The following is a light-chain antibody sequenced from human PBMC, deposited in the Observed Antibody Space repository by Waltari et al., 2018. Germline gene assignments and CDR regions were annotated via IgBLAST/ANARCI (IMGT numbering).Light chain of an antibody. Sequence: DIQLTQSQSSLSASVGDRVINTCRAIQGISTHLAWYQQKPGKAPKLLIYTASTLQSGVPSRFSGSGSGTEFTLTISSLQPEDFAAYYCQQRNNYPITFGQGTRLEI. V-gene: IGKV1-9*01. CDR2: TAS. J-gene: IGKJ5*01. CDR3: QQRNNYPIT. CDR1: QGISTH.